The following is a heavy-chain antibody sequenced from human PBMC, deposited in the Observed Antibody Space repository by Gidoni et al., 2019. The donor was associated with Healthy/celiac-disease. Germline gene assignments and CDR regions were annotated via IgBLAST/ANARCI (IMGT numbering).Heavy chain of an antibody. CDR1: GFTFRNAW. Sequence: EVQLVESGGGLVKPGGSLSLSCAASGFTFRNAWMSWVRQAPGKGLEWVGRIKSKTDGGTTDYAAPVKGRFTISRDDSKNTLYLQMNSLKTEDTAVYYCTTGWDWNYFFDYWGQGTLVTVSS. CDR3: TTGWDWNYFFDY. CDR2: IKSKTDGGTT. J-gene: IGHJ4*02. V-gene: IGHV3-15*01. D-gene: IGHD1-7*01.